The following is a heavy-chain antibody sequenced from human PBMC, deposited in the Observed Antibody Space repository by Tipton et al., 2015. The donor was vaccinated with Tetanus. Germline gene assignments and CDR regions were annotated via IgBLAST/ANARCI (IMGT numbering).Heavy chain of an antibody. D-gene: IGHD3-10*01. V-gene: IGHV4-4*02. CDR1: GGSITTTNW. J-gene: IGHJ3*01. Sequence: TLSLTCTVFGGSITTTNWRSWVRQTPGKGREWIGEIHDSGKTNYNPSLESRVTISVDKSKNQFCLYKNSVTAADTAVFYCAKDTDLLVFAFDVWGQGTLVVVSS. CDR3: AKDTDLLVFAFDV. CDR2: IHDSGKT.